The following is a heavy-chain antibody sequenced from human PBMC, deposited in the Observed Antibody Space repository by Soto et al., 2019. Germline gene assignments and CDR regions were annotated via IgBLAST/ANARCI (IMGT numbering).Heavy chain of an antibody. J-gene: IGHJ5*02. CDR1: GASVSSNSAA. D-gene: IGHD3-3*01. V-gene: IGHV6-1*01. Sequence: PSQTLSLTCAISGASVSSNSAAWNWIRQSPSRGLEWLGRTYYRSKWYNDYAVSVKSRITINPDTSKNQFSLQLNSVTPEDTAVYYCAREGYFWSGSPWNWFDPWGQGTLVTVSS. CDR3: AREGYFWSGSPWNWFDP. CDR2: TYYRSKWYN.